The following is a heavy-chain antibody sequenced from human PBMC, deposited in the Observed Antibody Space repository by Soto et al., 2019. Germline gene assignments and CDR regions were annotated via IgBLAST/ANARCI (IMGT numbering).Heavy chain of an antibody. CDR1: GGSISSSNW. CDR3: ARSLPEYYYDSSGYSTLHAFDI. Sequence: QVQLQESGPGLVKPSGTLSLTCAVSGGSISSSNWWSWVRQPPGKGLEWIGEIYHSGSTNYNPSLRSRVTISVDKSKNQFSLKLSSVTAADTAVYYCARSLPEYYYDSSGYSTLHAFDIWGQGTMVTVSS. V-gene: IGHV4-4*02. CDR2: IYHSGST. D-gene: IGHD3-22*01. J-gene: IGHJ3*02.